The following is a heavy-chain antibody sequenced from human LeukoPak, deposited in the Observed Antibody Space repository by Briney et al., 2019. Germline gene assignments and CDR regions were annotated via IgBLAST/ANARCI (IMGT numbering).Heavy chain of an antibody. D-gene: IGHD1-26*01. Sequence: GGSLRLSCAASGFTFTNYGMNWVRQAPGKGLVWVSRVHGDGNNIGYADSVRGRFTISRDNAKNTLYLQMNSLRPEDTAVYYCARARVGDPTDYWGQGTLVTVSS. CDR1: GFTFTNYG. CDR2: VHGDGNNI. V-gene: IGHV3-74*01. J-gene: IGHJ4*02. CDR3: ARARVGDPTDY.